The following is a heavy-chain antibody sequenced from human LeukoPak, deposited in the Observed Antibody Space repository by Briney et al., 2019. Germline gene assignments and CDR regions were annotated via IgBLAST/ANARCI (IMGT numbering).Heavy chain of an antibody. D-gene: IGHD3-10*01. CDR3: ARGGVDLYYYGSGSYYNRGWFDP. CDR1: GGSFSGYY. J-gene: IGHJ5*02. Sequence: PSETLSLTCAVYGGSFSGYYWSWIRQPPGKGLEWIGEINHSGSTNYNPSLKSRVTISVDTSKNQFSLKLSSVTAADTAVYCCARGGVDLYYYGSGSYYNRGWFDPWGQGTLVTVSS. CDR2: INHSGST. V-gene: IGHV4-34*01.